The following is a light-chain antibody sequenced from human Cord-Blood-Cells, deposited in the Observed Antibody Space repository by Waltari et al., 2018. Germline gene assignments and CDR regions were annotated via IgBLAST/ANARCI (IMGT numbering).Light chain of an antibody. V-gene: IGLV1-36*01. Sequence: QSVLTQPPSVSEAPRQRVPISCSGSSSNIGNNAVNWYQQLPGKAPKLLIYYDELRPSGVSDRFSGSKSGTSASLAISGLQSEDEADYYCAAWDDSLNGYVFGTGTKVTVL. J-gene: IGLJ1*01. CDR1: SSNIGNNA. CDR2: YDE. CDR3: AAWDDSLNGYV.